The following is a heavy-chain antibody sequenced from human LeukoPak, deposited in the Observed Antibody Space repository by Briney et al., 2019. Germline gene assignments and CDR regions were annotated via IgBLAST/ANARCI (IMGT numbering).Heavy chain of an antibody. CDR3: AKERQTGDYFTSDY. D-gene: IGHD4-17*01. CDR1: GFTFSSYA. J-gene: IGHJ4*02. CDR2: VSSSGGST. V-gene: IGHV3-23*01. Sequence: GGSLRLSCAASGFTFSSYAMSWVRQAPGKGLEWVSGVSSSGGSTYYTGSVKGRFTISRDNSENTLYLQMNSLTVDDTAVYFCAKERQTGDYFTSDYWGQGTLVTVSS.